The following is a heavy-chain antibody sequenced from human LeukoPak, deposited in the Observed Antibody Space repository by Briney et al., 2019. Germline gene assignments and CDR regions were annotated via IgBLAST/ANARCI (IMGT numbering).Heavy chain of an antibody. J-gene: IGHJ6*03. V-gene: IGHV3-21*01. Sequence: GGSLRLSCAASGFTFSSYSMNWVRQAPGKGLEWVSSISSSSSYIYYADSVKGRFTISRDNAKNSLYLQMNSLRAEDTAVYYCARARLGYCSSTSCYNPYYYYMDVWGKGTTVTISS. CDR1: GFTFSSYS. D-gene: IGHD2-2*02. CDR3: ARARLGYCSSTSCYNPYYYYMDV. CDR2: ISSSSSYI.